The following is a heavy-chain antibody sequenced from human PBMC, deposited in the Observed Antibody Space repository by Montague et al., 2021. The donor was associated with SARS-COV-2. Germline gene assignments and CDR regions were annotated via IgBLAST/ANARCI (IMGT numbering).Heavy chain of an antibody. CDR1: GGSISGSSYY. CDR3: ASPTYYYDSSGSDAFDI. D-gene: IGHD3-22*01. J-gene: IGHJ3*02. CDR2: IYYSGST. Sequence: SETLSLTCTVSGGSISGSSYYWGWIRQPPGKGLEWIGSIYYSGSTYYNPSLKSRVTISVDTSKNQFSLELSSVTAADTAVYYCASPTYYYDSSGSDAFDIWGQGTMVTVSS. V-gene: IGHV4-39*01.